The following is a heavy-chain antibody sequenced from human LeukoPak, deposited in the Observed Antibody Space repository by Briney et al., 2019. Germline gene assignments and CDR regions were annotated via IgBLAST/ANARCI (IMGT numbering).Heavy chain of an antibody. Sequence: SETLSLTCAVYGGSFSGYYWSWIRQPPGKGLEWIGEINHSGSTNYNPSLKSRVTISVDTSKNQFSLKLSSVTAADTAVYYCARLSAYYDLSTGRAPLWHFDLWGRGTLVTVSS. CDR1: GGSFSGYY. J-gene: IGHJ2*01. CDR2: INHSGST. CDR3: ARLSAYYDLSTGRAPLWHFDL. D-gene: IGHD3-9*01. V-gene: IGHV4-34*01.